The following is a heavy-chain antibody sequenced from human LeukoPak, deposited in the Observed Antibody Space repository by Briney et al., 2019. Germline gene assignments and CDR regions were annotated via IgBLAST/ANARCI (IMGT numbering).Heavy chain of an antibody. J-gene: IGHJ5*02. V-gene: IGHV1-2*02. Sequence: ASVKVSCKASGYTFTSYYMHWVRQAPGQGLEWMGWINPNSGGTKYAEKFQGRVTMTGDTSISTAYMELSRLRSDDTAVYFCARKYDILTGYDNWFDPWGQGTLVTVSS. D-gene: IGHD3-9*01. CDR2: INPNSGGT. CDR3: ARKYDILTGYDNWFDP. CDR1: GYTFTSYY.